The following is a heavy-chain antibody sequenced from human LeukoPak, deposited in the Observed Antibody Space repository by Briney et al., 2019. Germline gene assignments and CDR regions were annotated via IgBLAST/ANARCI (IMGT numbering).Heavy chain of an antibody. V-gene: IGHV4-4*07. CDR3: ARDRDGDGWWFDP. Sequence: PSETLSLTCTVSDGSISSYYWSWIRQPAGKGLEWIGRIYPSGSTIYNPSLKSRVTISVDTSKNQFSLKLSSVTAADTAVYYCARDRDGDGWWFDPWGQGTLVTVSS. CDR1: DGSISSYY. J-gene: IGHJ5*02. CDR2: IYPSGST. D-gene: IGHD4-17*01.